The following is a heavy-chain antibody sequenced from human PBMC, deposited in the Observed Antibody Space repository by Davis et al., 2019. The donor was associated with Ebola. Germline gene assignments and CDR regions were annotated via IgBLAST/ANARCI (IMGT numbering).Heavy chain of an antibody. V-gene: IGHV1-18*01. CDR1: GYTFINYA. D-gene: IGHD2-21*01. CDR3: ARDSGDMSY. J-gene: IGHJ4*02. Sequence: ASVQVSCKASGYTFINYAFSWVRQPPEQRLEWMGWIAPYNGVTNYAQNLQDRFSMTTDASTSTAYMELRSLTSDDTAVYYCARDSGDMSYWGQGTLVTVSS. CDR2: IAPYNGVT.